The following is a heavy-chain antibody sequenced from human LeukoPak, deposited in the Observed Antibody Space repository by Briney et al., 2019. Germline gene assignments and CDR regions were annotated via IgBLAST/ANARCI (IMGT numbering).Heavy chain of an antibody. V-gene: IGHV1-69*04. CDR2: IIPILGIA. CDR1: GGTFSSYA. CDR3: ASSATGGLGPGSFDY. J-gene: IGHJ4*02. Sequence: ASVKVSCKASGGTFSSYAISWVRQAPGQGLEWMGRIIPILGIANYAQKFQGRVTITADKSTSTAYMELSSLRSEDTAVYYCASSATGGLGPGSFDYWGQGTLVTVSS. D-gene: IGHD4-17*01.